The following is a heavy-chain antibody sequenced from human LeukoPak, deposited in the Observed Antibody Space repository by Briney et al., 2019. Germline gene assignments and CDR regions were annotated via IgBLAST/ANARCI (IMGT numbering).Heavy chain of an antibody. CDR3: ARRVPATAPPAWFDP. Sequence: SVKVSCKASGGTFSSYAISWVRQAPGQGLEWMGGIISIFGTANYAQKFQGRVTITADKSTSTAYMELSSLRSEDTALYYCARRVPATAPPAWFDPWGQGTLVTVSS. J-gene: IGHJ5*02. V-gene: IGHV1-69*06. CDR1: GGTFSSYA. CDR2: IISIFGTA. D-gene: IGHD2-2*01.